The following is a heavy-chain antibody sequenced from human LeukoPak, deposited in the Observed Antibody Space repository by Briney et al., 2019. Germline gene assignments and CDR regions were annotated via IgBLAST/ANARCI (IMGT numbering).Heavy chain of an antibody. CDR1: GFTFSSYS. J-gene: IGHJ3*01. CDR2: ISSSSSYI. CDR3: ARDSTQRRGNEYYDALDF. D-gene: IGHD4-23*01. V-gene: IGHV3-21*01. Sequence: GGSLRLSCAASGFTFSSYSMNWVRQAPGKGLEWVSSISSSSSYIYYADSVKGRFTISIDSARRSMSLRMNSLRVDDTAVYYCARDSTQRRGNEYYDALDFWGQGTMVTVSS.